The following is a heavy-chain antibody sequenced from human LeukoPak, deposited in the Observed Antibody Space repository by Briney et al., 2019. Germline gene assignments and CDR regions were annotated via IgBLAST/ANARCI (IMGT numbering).Heavy chain of an antibody. CDR2: IYHSGST. Sequence: SETLSLTCAVYGGSFSGDFWSWIRQSPGKGLEWIGEIYHSGSTNYNPSLKSRVTISVDKSKNQFSLKLSSVTAADTAVYYCARSPYYDSSGYYFYAFDIWGQGTMVTVSS. CDR1: GGSFSGDF. J-gene: IGHJ3*02. CDR3: ARSPYYDSSGYYFYAFDI. V-gene: IGHV4-34*01. D-gene: IGHD3-22*01.